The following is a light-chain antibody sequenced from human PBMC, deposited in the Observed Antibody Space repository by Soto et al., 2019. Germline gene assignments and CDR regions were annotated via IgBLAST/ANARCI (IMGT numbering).Light chain of an antibody. Sequence: QSALTQPPSVSGSPGQSVTISCTGTSSDVGRYYRVSWYQQLPGTAPKLMIYEVINRPSGVPDRFSGSKSGNTASLTISGLQAEDEADYYCSSYTGSSPFVVFGGGTKLTVL. CDR2: EVI. CDR1: SSDVGRYYR. J-gene: IGLJ2*01. CDR3: SSYTGSSPFVV. V-gene: IGLV2-18*02.